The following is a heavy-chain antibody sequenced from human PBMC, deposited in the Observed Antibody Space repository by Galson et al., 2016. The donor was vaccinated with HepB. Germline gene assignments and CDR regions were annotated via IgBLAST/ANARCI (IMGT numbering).Heavy chain of an antibody. CDR3: ATGLPSRGCSGYVSYQYFGMDV. CDR2: INPVSGTT. CDR1: GGTFSKCP. Sequence: SVKVSCKASGGTFSKCPVAWVRQAPGQGLEWMGGINPVSGTTKYAQKFQGRFTMTEDTSTDTAYMELSSLISEDTAVYYCATGLPSRGCSGYVSYQYFGMDVWGQGTAVTV. J-gene: IGHJ6*02. D-gene: IGHD5-12*01. V-gene: IGHV1-69*06.